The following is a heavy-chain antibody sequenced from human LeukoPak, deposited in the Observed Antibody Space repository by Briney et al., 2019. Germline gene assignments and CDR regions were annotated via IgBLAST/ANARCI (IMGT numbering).Heavy chain of an antibody. CDR3: AREGRPALYYYDSSGSLDY. J-gene: IGHJ4*02. CDR2: ISYDGSNK. D-gene: IGHD3-22*01. CDR1: GFTFSSYA. V-gene: IGHV3-30-3*01. Sequence: GRSLRLSCAASGFTFSSYAMHWVRQAPGKGLEWVAVISYDGSNKYYADSVKGRFTISRDNSKNTLYLQMNSLRAEDTAVYYCAREGRPALYYYDSSGSLDYWGQGTLVTVSS.